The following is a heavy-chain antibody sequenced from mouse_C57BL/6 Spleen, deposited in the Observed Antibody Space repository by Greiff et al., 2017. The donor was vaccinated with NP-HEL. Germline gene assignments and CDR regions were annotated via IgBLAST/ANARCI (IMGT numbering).Heavy chain of an antibody. CDR2: INPNNGGT. V-gene: IGHV1-26*01. CDR3: AGDYSGSSPFGY. Sequence: EVQLQQSGPELVKPGASVKISCKASGYTFTDYYMNWVKQSHGKSLEWIGDINPNNGGTSYNQKFKGKATLTVDKSSSTAYMELRSLTSEDSAVYYCAGDYSGSSPFGYWGQGTTLTVSS. D-gene: IGHD1-1*01. CDR1: GYTFTDYY. J-gene: IGHJ2*01.